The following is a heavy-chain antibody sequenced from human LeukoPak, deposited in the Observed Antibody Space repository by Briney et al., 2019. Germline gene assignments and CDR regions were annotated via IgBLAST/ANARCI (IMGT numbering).Heavy chain of an antibody. CDR3: ARVPRSYYYYYYMDV. CDR2: IFPSGSA. V-gene: IGHV4-61*09. Sequence: PSQTLSLTCGVSGGSINSDSYYWTWIRQPAGRGLEWIGHIFPSGSANYNPSLKSRVTLLVDTSENHFSLMLYSVTAADTAVYYCARVPRSYYYYYYMDVWGKGTTVTVSS. CDR1: GGSINSDSYY. J-gene: IGHJ6*03.